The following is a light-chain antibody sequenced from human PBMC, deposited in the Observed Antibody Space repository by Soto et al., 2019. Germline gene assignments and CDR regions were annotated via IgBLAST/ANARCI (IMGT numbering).Light chain of an antibody. CDR2: GAS. CDR1: QGVSSN. V-gene: IGKV3-15*01. J-gene: IGKJ1*01. Sequence: ETVMTQSPAFLSLSPGERATLSCRASQGVSSNLAWYQQKPGHAPRLLIYGASTRATGIPARFSGSGSGTEITITISSLQSEDFAVYYCQQYNNWPPWTFGQGTKVEIK. CDR3: QQYNNWPPWT.